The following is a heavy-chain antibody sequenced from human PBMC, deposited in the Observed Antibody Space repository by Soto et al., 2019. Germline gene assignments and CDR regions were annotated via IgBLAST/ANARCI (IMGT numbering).Heavy chain of an antibody. CDR2: IYYIGST. Sequence: SETLSLTCTVSGGSISSGGYYWNWIRQHPGKGLEWIGYIYYIGSTYYNLSLKSRVTISLDTSKNQFSLKLSSVTAADTAVYYCARSVFPWGQGTLVTVSS. V-gene: IGHV4-31*03. CDR3: ARSVFP. J-gene: IGHJ5*02. CDR1: GGSISSGGYY.